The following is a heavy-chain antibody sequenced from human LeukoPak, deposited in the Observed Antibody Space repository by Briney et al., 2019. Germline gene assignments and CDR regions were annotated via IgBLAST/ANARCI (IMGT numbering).Heavy chain of an antibody. J-gene: IGHJ3*02. V-gene: IGHV3-23*01. CDR3: AKDAPYYYDSSGYGGAFDI. Sequence: GGSLRLSCAASGFTFSSYVMTWVRQAPGKGLEWVSTISGSSGNTYYADSVKGRFTISRDNSKNTLYLQINSLRAEDTAVYYCAKDAPYYYDSSGYGGAFDIWGQGTMVTVSS. D-gene: IGHD3-22*01. CDR1: GFTFSSYV. CDR2: ISGSSGNT.